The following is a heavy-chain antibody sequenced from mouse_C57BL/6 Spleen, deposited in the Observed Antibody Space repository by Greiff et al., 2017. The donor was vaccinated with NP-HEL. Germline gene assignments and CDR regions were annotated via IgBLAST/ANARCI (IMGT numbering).Heavy chain of an antibody. CDR1: GYTFTDYY. Sequence: VQLQQSGPVLVKPGASVKMSCKASGYTFTDYYMNWVKQSHGKSLEWIGVINPYNGGTSYNQKFKGKATLTVDKSSSTAYMELNSLTSEDSAVYYCAREGEGLYYFDYWGQGTTLTVSS. J-gene: IGHJ2*01. V-gene: IGHV1-19*01. CDR2: INPYNGGT. CDR3: AREGEGLYYFDY.